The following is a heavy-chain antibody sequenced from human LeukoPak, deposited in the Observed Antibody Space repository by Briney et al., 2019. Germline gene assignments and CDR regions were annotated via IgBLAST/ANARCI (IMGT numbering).Heavy chain of an antibody. CDR1: GYTFTGHY. CDR3: ARDPGSDNWFDP. V-gene: IGHV1-2*02. Sequence: ASVKVSCKASGYTFTGHYMHWVRQAPGQGLEWMGWINPNSGGTNYAQKFQGRVTMTRDTSISTAYMELSRLRSDDTAVYYCARDPGSDNWFDPWGQGTLVTVSS. J-gene: IGHJ5*02. CDR2: INPNSGGT. D-gene: IGHD3-10*01.